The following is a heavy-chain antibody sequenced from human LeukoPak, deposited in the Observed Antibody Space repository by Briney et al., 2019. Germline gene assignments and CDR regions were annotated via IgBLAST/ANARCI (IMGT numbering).Heavy chain of an antibody. CDR2: INPSGGST. V-gene: IGHV1-46*01. CDR3: ASNKPGYCSGGSCYSFDY. CDR1: GYTFTSYY. D-gene: IGHD2-15*01. J-gene: IGHJ4*02. Sequence: ASVKVSCKASGYTFTSYYMHWVRQTPGQGLDWKGKINPSGGSTSYAQKFQGRVTMTRDTSTSTVYMELSSLRSEDTAVYYCASNKPGYCSGGSCYSFDYWGQGTLVTVSS.